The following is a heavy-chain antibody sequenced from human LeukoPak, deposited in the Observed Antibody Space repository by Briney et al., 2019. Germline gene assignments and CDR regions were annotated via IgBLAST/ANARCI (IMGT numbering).Heavy chain of an antibody. V-gene: IGHV1-18*01. CDR1: GCTFNRFG. CDR2: ISAYNGNT. J-gene: IGHJ4*02. CDR3: TRASFDY. Sequence: ASVKVSCKTYGCTFNRFGINWVRPAPGQGLEWMGWISAYNGNTKIAQNFQGRLTVTTDTSTSTVYMEMRSLRPDDTAVYYCTRASFDYWGQVTLVTVSS.